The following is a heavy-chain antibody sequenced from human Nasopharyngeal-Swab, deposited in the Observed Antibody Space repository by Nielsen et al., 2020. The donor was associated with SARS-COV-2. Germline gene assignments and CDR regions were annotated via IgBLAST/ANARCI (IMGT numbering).Heavy chain of an antibody. V-gene: IGHV4-31*03. Sequence: SEPLSLTCTVSGGSISSGGYYWSWIRQHPGKGLEWIGYIYYSGSTYYNPSLKSRVTTSVDTSKNQFSLKLSSVTAADTAVYYCARAIAARQYYYYYGMDVWGQGTTVTVSS. CDR2: IYYSGST. J-gene: IGHJ6*02. CDR1: GGSISSGGYY. CDR3: ARAIAARQYYYYYGMDV. D-gene: IGHD6-6*01.